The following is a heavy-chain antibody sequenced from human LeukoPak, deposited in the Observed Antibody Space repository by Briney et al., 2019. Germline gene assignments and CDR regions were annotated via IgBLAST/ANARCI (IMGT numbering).Heavy chain of an antibody. Sequence: PSETLSLTCAVYGGSFSGYYWSWIRQPAGKGLEWIGRIYTSGSTNYNPSLKSRVTMSVDTSKNQFSLKLSSVTAADTAVYYCARVDYYDSSGYYPGGAFDIWGQGTMVTVSS. V-gene: IGHV4-59*10. D-gene: IGHD3-22*01. CDR2: IYTSGST. CDR3: ARVDYYDSSGYYPGGAFDI. J-gene: IGHJ3*02. CDR1: GGSFSGYY.